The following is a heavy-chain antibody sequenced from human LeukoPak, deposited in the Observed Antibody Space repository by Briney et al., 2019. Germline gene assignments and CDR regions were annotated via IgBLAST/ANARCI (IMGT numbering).Heavy chain of an antibody. CDR3: ASSMVRGVDERFDY. CDR1: GGSISSYY. V-gene: IGHV4-59*08. J-gene: IGHJ4*02. Sequence: SETLSLTCTVSGGSISSYYWSWLRQPPGQGLEWIGYIYYSGSTNYNPSLKSRVTISVDTSKNQFSLKLSSVTAADTAVYYCASSMVRGVDERFDYWGQGTLVTVSS. D-gene: IGHD3-10*01. CDR2: IYYSGST.